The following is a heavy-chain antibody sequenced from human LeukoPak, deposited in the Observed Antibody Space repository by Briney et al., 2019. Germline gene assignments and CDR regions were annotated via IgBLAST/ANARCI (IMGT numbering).Heavy chain of an antibody. CDR3: ARVTIFGVTPGYMDV. V-gene: IGHV4-61*02. J-gene: IGHJ6*03. CDR2: IYTSGST. D-gene: IGHD3-3*01. CDR1: GGSISSGSYY. Sequence: SETLSLTCTVSGGSISSGSYYWSWIRQPAGKGLEWIGRIYTSGSTNYNPSLKSRVTISVDTSKNQFSLKLSSVTAADTAVYYCARVTIFGVTPGYMDVWGKGATVTVSS.